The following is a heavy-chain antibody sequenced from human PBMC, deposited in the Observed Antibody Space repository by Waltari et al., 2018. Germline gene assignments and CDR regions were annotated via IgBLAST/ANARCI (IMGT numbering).Heavy chain of an antibody. Sequence: EVQLLEFGGDLVQPGGSLRLSCAASGFTFSDYAIAWVRQDPGKGLEWVSAISGSATSIHYADSVEGRFTISRDNSKNTVFLQMNSLRAEDTAVYYCARDREVRALWLLAMGYWGQGTLVTVSS. CDR3: ARDREVRALWLLAMGY. J-gene: IGHJ4*02. CDR2: ISGSATSI. CDR1: GFTFSDYA. D-gene: IGHD3-10*01. V-gene: IGHV3-23*01.